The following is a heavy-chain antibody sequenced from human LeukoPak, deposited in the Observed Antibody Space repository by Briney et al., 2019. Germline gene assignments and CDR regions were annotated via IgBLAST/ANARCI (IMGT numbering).Heavy chain of an antibody. CDR1: GFTFSTYA. Sequence: PGGSLRPSCAASGFTFSTYAMSWVRQAPGKGLEWVSGISVSGASTFYADSVKGRFTISRDNSKNTLYLQMNSLRAEDTAVYYCAKAGPYSGSYHGDAFDIWGQGTMVTVSS. CDR2: ISVSGAST. CDR3: AKAGPYSGSYHGDAFDI. V-gene: IGHV3-23*01. D-gene: IGHD1-26*01. J-gene: IGHJ3*02.